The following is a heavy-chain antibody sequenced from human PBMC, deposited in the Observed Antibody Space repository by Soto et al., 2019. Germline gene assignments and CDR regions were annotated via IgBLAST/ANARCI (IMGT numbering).Heavy chain of an antibody. D-gene: IGHD2-2*01. V-gene: IGHV3-30*03. J-gene: IGHJ2*01. CDR1: GFTFSSYG. Sequence: GSLRLSCAASGFTFSSYGMHWVRQAPGKGLEWVAVISYDGSNKYYADSVKGRFTISRDNSKNTLYLQMNSLRAEDTAVYYCARDFCSTTSCYRWGWYFDLWGRGTLVTVSS. CDR3: ARDFCSTTSCYRWGWYFDL. CDR2: ISYDGSNK.